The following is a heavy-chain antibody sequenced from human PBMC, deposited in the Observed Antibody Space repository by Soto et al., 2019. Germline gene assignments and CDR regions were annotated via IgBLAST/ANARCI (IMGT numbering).Heavy chain of an antibody. J-gene: IGHJ6*03. V-gene: IGHV3-23*01. D-gene: IGHD3-3*01. CDR1: GFTFSTYA. Sequence: EVQVLESGGGLVEPGGSLRLSCVGSGFTFSTYAMNWVRRAPGKGLEWVSGISGSGSDRYYADSVRGRFIISRDNSNNTLNLQMDSLRAEDTAIYYCPKTPRSFYYYMDVWGKGTTVTVSS. CDR3: PKTPRSFYYYMDV. CDR2: ISGSGSDR.